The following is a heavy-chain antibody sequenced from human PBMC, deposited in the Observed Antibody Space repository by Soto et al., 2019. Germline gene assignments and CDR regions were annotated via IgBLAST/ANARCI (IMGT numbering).Heavy chain of an antibody. CDR2: IYWDDDK. J-gene: IGHJ4*02. CDR3: AHIVVAGLGYYFDY. V-gene: IGHV2-5*02. CDR1: GFSLSSTRMA. D-gene: IGHD6-19*01. Sequence: QITLKESGPTLVKPTQTLTLTCTFPGFSLSSTRMAVGWIRQPPGKALEWLALIYWDDDKRYSPFLKSRLTITKDTSKNQVVLTMSHMDPVDTARYYCAHIVVAGLGYYFDYWGQGTLVTVSS.